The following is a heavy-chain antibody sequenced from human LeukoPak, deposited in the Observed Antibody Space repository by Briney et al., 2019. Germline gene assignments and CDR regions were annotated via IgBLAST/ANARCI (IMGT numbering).Heavy chain of an antibody. V-gene: IGHV6-1*01. CDR1: GDSVSSNSAA. Sequence: SQTLSLTCAISGDSVSSNSAAWNWIRQSPSRGLVWLGRTYYRSKWYNDYAVSVKSRVTLKPDTSKNQFSLQLNSVTPEDTAVYYCARGYSYGYDFHYWGQGTLVTVSS. CDR3: ARGYSYGYDFHY. J-gene: IGHJ4*02. CDR2: TYYRSKWYN. D-gene: IGHD5-18*01.